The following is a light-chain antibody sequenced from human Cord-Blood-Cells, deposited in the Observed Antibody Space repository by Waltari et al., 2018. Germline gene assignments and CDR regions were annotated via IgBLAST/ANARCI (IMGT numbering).Light chain of an antibody. CDR2: ATS. Sequence: QAVVTQEPSLTVSPGGTVTLTCGSSTGAVTSGHYPHWFQHKPRQAPRTLIYATSNKHPWTPARFSGSLLGGKAAMTLSGAQPEDEAEYYCLLSYSGARVFGGGTKLTVL. V-gene: IGLV7-46*01. CDR1: TGAVTSGHY. J-gene: IGLJ3*02. CDR3: LLSYSGARV.